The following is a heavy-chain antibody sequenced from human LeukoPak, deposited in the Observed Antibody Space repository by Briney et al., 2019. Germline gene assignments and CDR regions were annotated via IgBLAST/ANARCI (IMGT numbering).Heavy chain of an antibody. Sequence: ASQTLSLTCAVSGGSISSSNWWSWVRQPPGKGLEWIGEIYHSGSTNYNPSLKSRVTISVDKSKNQFSLKLSSVTAADTAVYYCARGGYYGSGSYFGYWGQGTLVTVSS. V-gene: IGHV4-4*02. D-gene: IGHD3-10*01. CDR1: GGSISSSNW. CDR3: ARGGYYGSGSYFGY. J-gene: IGHJ4*02. CDR2: IYHSGST.